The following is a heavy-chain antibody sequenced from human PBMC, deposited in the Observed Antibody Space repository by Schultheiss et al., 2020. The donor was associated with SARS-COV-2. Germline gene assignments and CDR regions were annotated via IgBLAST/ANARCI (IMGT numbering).Heavy chain of an antibody. CDR3: ARTAQYSGSLSTTLYFDY. CDR2: INPNSGGT. V-gene: IGHV1-2*02. Sequence: ASVKVSCKASGNTFTGYYMHWVRQAPGQGLEWMGWINPNSGGTNYAQKFQGRVTMTRDTSISTAYMELSRLRSDDTAVYYCARTAQYSGSLSTTLYFDYWGQGTLVTVSS. D-gene: IGHD1-26*01. J-gene: IGHJ4*02. CDR1: GNTFTGYY.